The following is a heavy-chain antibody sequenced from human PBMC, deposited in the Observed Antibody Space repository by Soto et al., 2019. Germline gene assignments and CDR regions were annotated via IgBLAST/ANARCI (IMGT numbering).Heavy chain of an antibody. D-gene: IGHD2-15*01. CDR3: ARSDCSGGRCDGNDAFDL. CDR2: IIPIFGTA. CDR1: GGTFSSYA. V-gene: IGHV1-69*13. J-gene: IGHJ3*01. Sequence: GASVKVSCKASGGTFSSYAISWVRQAPGQGLEWMGGIIPIFGTANYAQKFQGRVTITADESTSTAYMELSSLRSEDTAVYCCARSDCSGGRCDGNDAFDLWGQGTMVTVSS.